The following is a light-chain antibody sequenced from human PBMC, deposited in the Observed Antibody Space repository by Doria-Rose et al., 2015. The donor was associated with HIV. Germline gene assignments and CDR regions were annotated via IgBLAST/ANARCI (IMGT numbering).Light chain of an antibody. CDR2: KAS. Sequence: DIQVTQSPSTLSASVGDRVTITRRASQSISNWLAWYQQKPGQAPKLLIYKASTLQSGVPSRFRGSGSGTEFTLTISSLQPDNFATYYSQHFDKYFSWTFGHGTKVDIK. J-gene: IGKJ1*01. V-gene: IGKV1-5*03. CDR1: QSISNW. CDR3: QHFDKYFSWT.